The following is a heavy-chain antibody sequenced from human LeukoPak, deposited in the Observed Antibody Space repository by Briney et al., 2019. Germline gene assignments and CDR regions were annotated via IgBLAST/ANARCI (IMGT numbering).Heavy chain of an antibody. V-gene: IGHV4-30-2*01. CDR3: ARGSLGTGFDY. D-gene: IGHD1-1*01. CDR1: GGSISSGGYS. CDR2: IYHTGST. Sequence: PSQTLSLTCAVSGGSISSGGYSWSWIRQPPGKGLEWIGNIYHTGSTFYNPSLKSRVTISVDRPKNQFSLKLSSVTAADTAVYYRARGSLGTGFDYWGQGTLVTVSS. J-gene: IGHJ4*02.